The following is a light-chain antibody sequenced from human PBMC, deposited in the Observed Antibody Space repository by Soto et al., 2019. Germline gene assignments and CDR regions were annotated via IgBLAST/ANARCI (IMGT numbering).Light chain of an antibody. CDR1: QSVFNNN. J-gene: IGKJ2*01. CDR2: GAS. CDR3: QQYGGSPRT. Sequence: EIVLAQSPGTLSLSPGERATLSCRASQSVFNNNLAWYQQKPGQAPRLVMFGASSRATGIPDRFSGSGSGTDFTLTSSRLEPEDFGIYHCQQYGGSPRTFGQGTKLEIK. V-gene: IGKV3-20*01.